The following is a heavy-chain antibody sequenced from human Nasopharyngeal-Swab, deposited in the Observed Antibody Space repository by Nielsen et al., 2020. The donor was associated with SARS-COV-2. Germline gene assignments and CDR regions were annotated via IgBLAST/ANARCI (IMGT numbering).Heavy chain of an antibody. J-gene: IGHJ3*02. CDR1: GFGFSNYE. CDR3: AREVPYSGHDDAFDI. D-gene: IGHD5-12*01. Sequence: LKISCAASGFGFSNYEMNWVRQAPGKGLEWISYISTTTATIYYADSVKGRFTISRDNAKNSLYLQMNSLRAEDTAVYYCAREVPYSGHDDAFDIWGQGTMVTVSA. CDR2: ISTTTATI. V-gene: IGHV3-48*03.